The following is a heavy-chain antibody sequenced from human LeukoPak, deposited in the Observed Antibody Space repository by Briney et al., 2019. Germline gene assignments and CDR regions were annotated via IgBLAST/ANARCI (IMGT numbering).Heavy chain of an antibody. CDR3: TRVLYSYGYAAFDI. Sequence: GGSLRLSCTASGFTFGDYAMSWVRQAPGKGLEWVGFIRSKAYGGTTEYAASVKGRFTISRDDSKSIAYLQMNSLKTEDTAVYYCTRVLYSYGYAAFDIWGQGTMVTVSS. D-gene: IGHD5-18*01. V-gene: IGHV3-49*04. CDR1: GFTFGDYA. J-gene: IGHJ3*02. CDR2: IRSKAYGGTT.